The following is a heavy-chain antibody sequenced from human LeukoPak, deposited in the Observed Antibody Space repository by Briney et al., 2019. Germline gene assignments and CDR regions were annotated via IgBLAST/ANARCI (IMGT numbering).Heavy chain of an antibody. CDR3: ARVGLQVAFDI. J-gene: IGHJ3*02. Sequence: SEALSLTCSVSGASISNYYWSWIRQHPGKGLEWIGYIYYSGSTYYNPSLRSRVTISVDTSKNQFSLKLSSVTAADTAVYYCARVGLQVAFDIWGQGTMVTVSS. D-gene: IGHD5-24*01. CDR1: GASISNYY. V-gene: IGHV4-59*06. CDR2: IYYSGST.